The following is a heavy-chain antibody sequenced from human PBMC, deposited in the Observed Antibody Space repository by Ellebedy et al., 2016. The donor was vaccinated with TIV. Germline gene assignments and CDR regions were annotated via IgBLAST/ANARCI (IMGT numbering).Heavy chain of an antibody. CDR1: GDSVSSNSAA. J-gene: IGHJ6*02. V-gene: IGHV6-1*01. Sequence: MPSETLSLTCAISGDSVSSNSAAWNWIRQSPSRGLEWLGRTYYRSKWYNDYAVSVKIRITINPDTSKNQFSLQLNSVTPEDTAVYYCARGAWWLVGSYYHYGMDVWGQGTTVTVSS. CDR3: ARGAWWLVGSYYHYGMDV. D-gene: IGHD6-19*01. CDR2: TYYRSKWYN.